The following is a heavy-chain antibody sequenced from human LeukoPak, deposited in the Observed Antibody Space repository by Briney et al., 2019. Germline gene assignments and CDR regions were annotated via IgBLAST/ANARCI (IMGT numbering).Heavy chain of an antibody. CDR3: ARVSWFPGTSYYYMDV. V-gene: IGHV4-59*01. CDR2: IHDSGTT. Sequence: SETLSLTCTVSGGSISSYYWSWIRQPPGKGLEWFGYIHDSGTTNYNPSLKSRVTISVDTSKNQFSLKLSSVTAADTAVYYCARVSWFPGTSYYYMDVWGKGTTVTVSS. CDR1: GGSISSYY. D-gene: IGHD1-1*01. J-gene: IGHJ6*03.